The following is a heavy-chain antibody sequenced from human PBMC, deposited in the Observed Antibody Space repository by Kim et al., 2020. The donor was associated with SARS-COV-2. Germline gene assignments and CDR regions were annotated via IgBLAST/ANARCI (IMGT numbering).Heavy chain of an antibody. Sequence: SETLSLTCTVSGGSISSSSYYWGWIRQPPGKGLEWIGRIYYSGSTYYNPSLKSRVTISVDTSKNQFSLKLSSVTAADTAVYYCAGPYISSWAAYGMDVWGQGTTVTVSS. V-gene: IGHV4-39*07. D-gene: IGHD6-13*01. J-gene: IGHJ6*02. CDR1: GGSISSSSYY. CDR3: AGPYISSWAAYGMDV. CDR2: IYYSGST.